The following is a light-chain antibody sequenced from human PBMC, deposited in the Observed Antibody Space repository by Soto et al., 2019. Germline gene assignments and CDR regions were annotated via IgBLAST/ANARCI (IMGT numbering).Light chain of an antibody. V-gene: IGKV3-20*01. CDR2: GAS. CDR3: QQYNNWPPWT. J-gene: IGKJ1*01. Sequence: EIVLTQSPGTLSLSPGERATLSCRASQSVSSSYLAWYQQKPGQAPRLLIYGASSRATGIPDRFSGSGSETEFTLTISSLQSEDSAVYCCQQYNNWPPWTFGQGTKVDIK. CDR1: QSVSSSY.